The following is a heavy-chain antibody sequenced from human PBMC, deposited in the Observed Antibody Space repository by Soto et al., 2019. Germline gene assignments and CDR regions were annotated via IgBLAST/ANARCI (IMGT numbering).Heavy chain of an antibody. CDR3: ARDQNGSPHFDY. D-gene: IGHD1-26*01. Sequence: QVHLQESGPGLVKPSETLSLTCTVSGASIRNYYWSWIRQPPGKGLEWIAFSYYSGSTNYNPSLNSRVTMSVDTSKKQFSLKLTSVTAADTAGYYCARDQNGSPHFDYWGQGILVTVSS. J-gene: IGHJ4*02. CDR1: GASIRNYY. CDR2: SYYSGST. V-gene: IGHV4-59*01.